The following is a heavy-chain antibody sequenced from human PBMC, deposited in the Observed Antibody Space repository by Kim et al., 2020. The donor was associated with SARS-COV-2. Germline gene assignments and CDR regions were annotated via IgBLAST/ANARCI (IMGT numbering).Heavy chain of an antibody. CDR3: AREGFDYYGSGSYYNPGFDP. CDR2: IYYSGST. V-gene: IGHV4-59*01. D-gene: IGHD3-10*01. J-gene: IGHJ5*02. CDR1: GGSISSYY. Sequence: SETLSLPCTVSGGSISSYYWSWIRQPPGKGLEWIGYIYYSGSTNYNPSLKSRVTISVDTSKNQFSLKLSSVTAADTAVYYCAREGFDYYGSGSYYNPGFDPWGQGTLVTVSS.